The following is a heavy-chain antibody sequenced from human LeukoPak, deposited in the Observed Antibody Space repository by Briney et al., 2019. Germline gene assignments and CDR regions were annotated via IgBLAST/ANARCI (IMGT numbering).Heavy chain of an antibody. J-gene: IGHJ4*02. CDR1: GFTFSSYS. CDR2: ISSSSSYI. Sequence: GGSLRLSCAASGFTFSSYSMNWVRQAPGKGVEWVSSISSSSSYIYYADSVKGRFTISRDNAKNSLYLQMHSLRAEDTAVYYCARNFDYWGQGTLVTVSS. V-gene: IGHV3-21*01. CDR3: ARNFDY.